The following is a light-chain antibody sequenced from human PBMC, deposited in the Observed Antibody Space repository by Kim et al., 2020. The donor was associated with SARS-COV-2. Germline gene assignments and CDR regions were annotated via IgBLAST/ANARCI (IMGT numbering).Light chain of an antibody. J-gene: IGLJ2*01. CDR3: GTWDSSLSAVV. CDR2: DNN. CDR1: SSNIGNNY. Sequence: GQKVTISCTGSSSNIGNNYVSWYQQLPGTAPKLLIYDNNKRPSGIPDRFSGSKSGTSATLGITGLQTGDEADYYCGTWDSSLSAVVFGGGTKLTVL. V-gene: IGLV1-51*01.